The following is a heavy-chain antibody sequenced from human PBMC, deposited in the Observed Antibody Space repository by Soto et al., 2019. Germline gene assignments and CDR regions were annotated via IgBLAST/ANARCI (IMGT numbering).Heavy chain of an antibody. CDR1: GGSISSSSYY. V-gene: IGHV4-39*01. CDR3: ARGPGYSYDLPYFDY. CDR2: IYYSGST. Sequence: PSETLSLTCTVSGGSISSSSYYWGWIRQPPGKGLEWIGSIYYSGSTYYNPSLKSRVTISVDTSKNQFSLKLSSVTAADTAVYYCARGPGYSYDLPYFDYWGQGTLVTVSS. D-gene: IGHD5-18*01. J-gene: IGHJ4*02.